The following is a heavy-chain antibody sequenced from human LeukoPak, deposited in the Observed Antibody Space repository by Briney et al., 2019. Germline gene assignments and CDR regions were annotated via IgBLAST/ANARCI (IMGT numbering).Heavy chain of an antibody. CDR3: ARAGGSSGWLLDY. Sequence: SETLSLTCTVSGGSISSYYWSWIRQPPGKGLEWIGYIYYSGSTNYNPSLKSRVTISVDTSKNQFSLKLSSVTAVDTAVYYCARAGGSSGWLLDYWGQGTLVTVSS. CDR1: GGSISSYY. J-gene: IGHJ4*02. V-gene: IGHV4-59*01. D-gene: IGHD6-19*01. CDR2: IYYSGST.